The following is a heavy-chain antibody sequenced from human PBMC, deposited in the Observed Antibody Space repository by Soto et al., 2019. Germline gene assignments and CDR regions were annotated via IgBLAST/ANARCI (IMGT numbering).Heavy chain of an antibody. Sequence: PGGSLRLSCAASGFTFSSYWMTWVRQAPGKGLEWVANIKQDGSEKHYVDSVKGRFTISRDNAKNSLYLQMNSLRAEDTAVYYCARFITLIRYDYWGQGTLVTVSS. CDR2: IKQDGSEK. J-gene: IGHJ4*02. D-gene: IGHD3-22*01. CDR3: ARFITLIRYDY. CDR1: GFTFSSYW. V-gene: IGHV3-7*01.